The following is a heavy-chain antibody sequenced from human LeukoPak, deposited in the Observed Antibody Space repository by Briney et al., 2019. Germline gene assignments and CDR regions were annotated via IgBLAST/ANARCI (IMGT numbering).Heavy chain of an antibody. D-gene: IGHD4/OR15-4a*01. CDR1: GFRFNTHW. V-gene: IGHV3-7*01. J-gene: IGHJ4*02. CDR2: IKQDGNEK. Sequence: GGSLRLSCAASGFRFNTHWMSWVRQAPGKGLEWVANIKQDGNEKYYADSVEGRFTISRDNGKNSLDLQMNSLRADDTAVYYCARDTLGEGEDANYAVYYFDYWGQGTVVTVSS. CDR3: ARDTLGEGEDANYAVYYFDY.